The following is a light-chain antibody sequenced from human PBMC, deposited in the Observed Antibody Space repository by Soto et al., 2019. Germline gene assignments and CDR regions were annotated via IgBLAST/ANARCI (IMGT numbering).Light chain of an antibody. Sequence: MVLTQSPCTLSLSPGERATLSCRASQSVNNNYLAWYQLKPGQAPRLLIYDASNRATGIPARFSGSGSGTDFTLTISSLEPEDFAVYYCQQRSNWPVTFGQGTRLEI. CDR2: DAS. V-gene: IGKV3-11*01. CDR1: QSVNNNY. CDR3: QQRSNWPVT. J-gene: IGKJ5*01.